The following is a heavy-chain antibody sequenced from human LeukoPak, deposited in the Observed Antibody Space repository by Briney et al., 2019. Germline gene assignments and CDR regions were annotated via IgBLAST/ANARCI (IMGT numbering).Heavy chain of an antibody. CDR3: ARGVTVTTDF. CDR1: GFFFSNYD. V-gene: IGHV3-23*01. D-gene: IGHD4-17*01. CDR2: LSSSGGST. Sequence: SGGSLTPSCVASGFFFSNYDMNWVRQAPGKGLEWVSGLSSSGGSTFYADSVKGRFTISRDNSKNTVYLQMNSLRGEDTAIYYCARGVTVTTDFWGQGTLVTVSS. J-gene: IGHJ4*02.